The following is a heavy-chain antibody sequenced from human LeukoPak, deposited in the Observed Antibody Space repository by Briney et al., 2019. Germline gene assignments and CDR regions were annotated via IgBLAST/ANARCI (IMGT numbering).Heavy chain of an antibody. Sequence: GGSLRLPCAASGFTFSSYAMHWVRQAPGKGLEWVAFIRYDGSNKYYADSVKGRFTISRDNSKNTLYLQMNSLRAEDTAVYYCAKYCSSTSCFDYWGQGTLVTVSS. CDR2: IRYDGSNK. CDR1: GFTFSSYA. D-gene: IGHD2-2*01. V-gene: IGHV3-30*02. J-gene: IGHJ4*02. CDR3: AKYCSSTSCFDY.